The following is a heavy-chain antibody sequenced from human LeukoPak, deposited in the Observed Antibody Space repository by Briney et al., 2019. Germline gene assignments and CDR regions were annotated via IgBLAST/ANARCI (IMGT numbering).Heavy chain of an antibody. Sequence: ASVKVSCKASGYTFTSNYIHWVRQAPGQGLEWMGMIYPRDGSTSYAQKFQGRVTITADESTSTAYMELSSLRSEDTAVYYCAREGYYYDSSGYYLVYWGQGTLVTVSS. J-gene: IGHJ4*02. V-gene: IGHV1-46*01. CDR1: GYTFTSNY. CDR2: IYPRDGST. D-gene: IGHD3-22*01. CDR3: AREGYYYDSSGYYLVY.